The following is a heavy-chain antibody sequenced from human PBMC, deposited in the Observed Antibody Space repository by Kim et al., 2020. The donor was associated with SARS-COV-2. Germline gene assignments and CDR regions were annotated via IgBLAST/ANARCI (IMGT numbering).Heavy chain of an antibody. CDR3: ARESSRRADY. V-gene: IGHV3-23*01. CDR1: GFTFSTYD. CDR2: ILGRDGST. Sequence: GGSLRLSCAASGFTFSTYDMSWVRQAPGKGLEWVSAILGRDGSTFYADSVKGRFTISRDNSKNTLFLQLNSLRAEDTALSYCARESSRRADYWGQGTLVT. J-gene: IGHJ4*02.